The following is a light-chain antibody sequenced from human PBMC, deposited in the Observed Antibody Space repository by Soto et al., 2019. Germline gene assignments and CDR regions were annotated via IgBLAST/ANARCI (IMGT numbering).Light chain of an antibody. V-gene: IGKV1-39*01. CDR2: AAA. Sequence: DVQMTQSPSSLSASVGDRATITRRASQSVSGYLNWYQQKPGKAPKLLIYAAASLQSGVPSRFSGSGSGTDVTLTISSLQPEDFATYYCQQSYSTPPITFGQGTRLEI. J-gene: IGKJ5*01. CDR1: QSVSGY. CDR3: QQSYSTPPIT.